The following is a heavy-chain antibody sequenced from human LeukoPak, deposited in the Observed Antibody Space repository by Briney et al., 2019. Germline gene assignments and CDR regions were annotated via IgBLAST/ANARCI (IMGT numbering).Heavy chain of an antibody. V-gene: IGHV3-7*01. CDR3: ARSNSSAFDI. CDR1: EFTLRTYW. D-gene: IGHD4-23*01. Sequence: GGSLRLSCAASEFTLRTYWMSWVRQAPGKGLEWVANIKQDGXEXYXXDXVXGRFTISRDNAKNSLYLQMSSLRAEDTAVYYCARSNSSAFDIWGQGTTVTVSS. J-gene: IGHJ3*02. CDR2: IKQDGXEX.